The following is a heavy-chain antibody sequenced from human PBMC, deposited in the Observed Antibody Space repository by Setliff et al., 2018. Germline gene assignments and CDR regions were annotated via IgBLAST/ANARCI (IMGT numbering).Heavy chain of an antibody. D-gene: IGHD2-21*01. V-gene: IGHV3-73*01. J-gene: IGHJ4*02. CDR3: AKDSSVTTVLLRN. CDR1: GFTFSGAE. Sequence: PGESLKISCAASGFTFSGAEIHWVRQASGKGLEWVGRIRSKADKYATDYGASAKGRFIISRDDSKKTAYLQMSSLRAEDTAVYYCAKDSSVTTVLLRNWGQGTLVTVSS. CDR2: IRSKADKYAT.